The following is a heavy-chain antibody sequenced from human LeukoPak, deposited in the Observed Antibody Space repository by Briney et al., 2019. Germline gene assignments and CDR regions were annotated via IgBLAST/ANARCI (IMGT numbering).Heavy chain of an antibody. CDR1: GFTFSSYG. Sequence: GGSLRLSCAASGFTFSSYGMHWVRQAPGKGLEWVAFIRYDGSNKYYADSVKGRFTISRDNSKNTPYLQMNSLRAEDTAVYYCAKIRPAVADNWFDPWGQGTLVTVSS. V-gene: IGHV3-30*02. CDR3: AKIRPAVADNWFDP. J-gene: IGHJ5*02. CDR2: IRYDGSNK. D-gene: IGHD6-19*01.